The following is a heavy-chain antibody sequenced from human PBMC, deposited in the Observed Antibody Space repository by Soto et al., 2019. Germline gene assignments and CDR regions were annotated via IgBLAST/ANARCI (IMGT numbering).Heavy chain of an antibody. CDR2: IYYSGST. CDR1: GGSMSSYY. CDR3: AKEQFGDRTTFDY. V-gene: IGHV4-59*01. D-gene: IGHD3-10*01. Sequence: SETLSLTCTVSGGSMSSYYWSWIRQPPGKGLEWIGYIYYSGSTNYNPSFKSRVIISVDTSKNQFSLKLSSVTAADTAVYYCAKEQFGDRTTFDYWGQGTLVTVSS. J-gene: IGHJ4*02.